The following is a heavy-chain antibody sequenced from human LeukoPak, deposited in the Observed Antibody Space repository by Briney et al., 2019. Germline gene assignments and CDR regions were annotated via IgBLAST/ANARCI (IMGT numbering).Heavy chain of an antibody. J-gene: IGHJ4*02. CDR1: GFTFSSYE. Sequence: PGGSLRLSCAASGFTFSSYEMNWVRQAPGKGLEWVSYISSSGSTIYYADSVKGRFTISRDNAKNSLYLQMNSLRAEDTAVYYCAGSGYYYYFDYWGQGTLVTVSS. D-gene: IGHD3-22*01. V-gene: IGHV3-48*03. CDR3: AGSGYYYYFDY. CDR2: ISSSGSTI.